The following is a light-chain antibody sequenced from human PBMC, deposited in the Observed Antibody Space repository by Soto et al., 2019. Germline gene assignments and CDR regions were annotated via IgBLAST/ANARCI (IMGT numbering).Light chain of an antibody. J-gene: IGKJ2*01. CDR1: ESISRDY. CDR3: QQSYSTPYT. V-gene: IGKV3-20*01. Sequence: EIVLTQSPGTLSLSPGQRATLSCRASESISRDYLAWYQQRLGQAPRLLIYGASSGATGIPDRFSGSGSGTDFTLTISRLEPEDFATYYCQQSYSTPYTFGQGTKLEIK. CDR2: GAS.